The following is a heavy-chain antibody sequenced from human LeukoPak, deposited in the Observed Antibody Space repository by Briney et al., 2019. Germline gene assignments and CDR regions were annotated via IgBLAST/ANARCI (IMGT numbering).Heavy chain of an antibody. J-gene: IGHJ4*02. V-gene: IGHV1-69*04. Sequence: SVKVSCKASGGTFSSYAISWVRQAPGQGLEWMGRIIPILGIANYAQKFQGRVTITADKSTSTAYMELSSLRSEDTAVYYCARDARSYRSGSYAFDYWGQGTLVPVSS. CDR1: GGTFSSYA. CDR3: ARDARSYRSGSYAFDY. D-gene: IGHD3-10*01. CDR2: IIPILGIA.